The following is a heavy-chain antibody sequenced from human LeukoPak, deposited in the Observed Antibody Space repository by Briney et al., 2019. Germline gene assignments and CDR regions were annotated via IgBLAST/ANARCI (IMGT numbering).Heavy chain of an antibody. CDR1: GFTFSNYA. Sequence: GGSLRLSCAASGFTFSNYAMAWVRQSPGKGLEWVSTITGGASSTYYADSVKGRFTISRDNSKNTLYVQMNSLTVEDTAIYFCAKDGGRYFDHDVLDMWGQGTMVTVSS. CDR2: ITGGASST. V-gene: IGHV3-23*01. J-gene: IGHJ3*02. CDR3: AKDGGRYFDHDVLDM. D-gene: IGHD3-9*01.